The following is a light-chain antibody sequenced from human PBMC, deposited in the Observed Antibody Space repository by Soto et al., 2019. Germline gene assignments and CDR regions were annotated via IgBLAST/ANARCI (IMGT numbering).Light chain of an antibody. J-gene: IGLJ1*01. Sequence: QSALTQPASVSGSPGQSITISCTGTSSNVGGYNAVSWYQQHPGKAPKLMIYDVTKRPSGVSNRFSASKSAYTASLTISGLQAEDEADYYCSSFTTTYFYVFGPGTKVTVL. CDR1: SSNVGGYNA. V-gene: IGLV2-14*02. CDR2: DVT. CDR3: SSFTTTYFYV.